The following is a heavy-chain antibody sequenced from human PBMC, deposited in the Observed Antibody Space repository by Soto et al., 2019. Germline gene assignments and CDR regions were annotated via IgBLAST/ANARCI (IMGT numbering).Heavy chain of an antibody. CDR1: GGSFSGYY. CDR2: IYYSGST. V-gene: IGHV4-31*11. D-gene: IGHD1-26*01. CDR3: ARDSGSYSTLGYYGMDV. Sequence: PSETLSLTCAVDGGSFSGYYWSWIRQHPGKGLEWIGYIYYSGSTYYNPSLKSRVTISVDTSKNQFSLKLSSVAAADTAVYYCARDSGSYSTLGYYGMDVWGQGTTVTVSS. J-gene: IGHJ6*02.